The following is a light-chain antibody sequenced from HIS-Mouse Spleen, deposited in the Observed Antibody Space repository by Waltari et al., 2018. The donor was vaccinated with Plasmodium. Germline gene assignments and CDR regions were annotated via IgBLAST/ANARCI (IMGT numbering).Light chain of an antibody. CDR3: YSTDSSGNHRV. V-gene: IGLV3-10*01. Sequence: SYELTQPPSVSVSPGQTARITCSGDALPKKYAYWYQQKSGQAPVLVIYEDSKRPSGLPERFSCASSGTMATLTISGVQVEDEADYYCYSTDSSGNHRVFGGGTKLTVL. CDR2: EDS. J-gene: IGLJ3*02. CDR1: ALPKKY.